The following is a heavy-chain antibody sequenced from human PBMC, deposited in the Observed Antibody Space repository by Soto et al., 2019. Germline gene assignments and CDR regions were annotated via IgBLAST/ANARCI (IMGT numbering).Heavy chain of an antibody. CDR2: INPNNGDT. CDR3: ARARKYYYESSASDY. V-gene: IGHV1-2*02. CDR1: GYTFTGYY. J-gene: IGHJ4*02. D-gene: IGHD3-22*01. Sequence: GASVKVSCKASGYTFTGYYMYWVRQAPGQGLEWMGWINPNNGDTNYALRFQGRVTMTRDTSITTAYLALSRLRSDDTAVYYCARARKYYYESSASDYWGPGTLVTVSS.